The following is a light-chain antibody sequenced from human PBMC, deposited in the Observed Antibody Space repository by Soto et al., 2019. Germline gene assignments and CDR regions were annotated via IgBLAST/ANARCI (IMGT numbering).Light chain of an antibody. CDR3: TSWTTSTTMI. J-gene: IGLJ2*01. CDR2: DVN. Sequence: QSALTQPASVSGSPGQSITISCTGTSSDIGAYNFVSWYQQHPGKAPKLMLYDVNIPPSGVSNRFSGSKSGNTASLTISGLQAEDEADYYCTSWTTSTTMIFGVGTKLTVL. V-gene: IGLV2-14*03. CDR1: SSDIGAYNF.